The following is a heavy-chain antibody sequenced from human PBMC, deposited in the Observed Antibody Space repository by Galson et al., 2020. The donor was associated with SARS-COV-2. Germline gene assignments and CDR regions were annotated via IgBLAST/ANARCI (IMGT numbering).Heavy chain of an antibody. Sequence: ASVKVSCKASGYTFTSYGISWVRQAPGQGLEWVGWISGYNGDTNYAQKFQGRATMTTDTSTSTAYMELKSLRSDDTAVYYCARLFSYGWYGPIRESRQSDYFFDFWDQGSL. V-gene: IGHV1-18*04. CDR2: ISGYNGDT. CDR1: GYTFTSYG. J-gene: IGHJ4*02. CDR3: ARLFSYGWYGPIRESRQSDYFFDF. D-gene: IGHD6-19*01.